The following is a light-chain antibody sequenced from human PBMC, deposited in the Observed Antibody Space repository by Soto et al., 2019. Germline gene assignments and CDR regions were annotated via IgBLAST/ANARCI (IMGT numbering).Light chain of an antibody. CDR3: QHYNSYPYT. CDR1: QSISSW. CDR2: DAS. Sequence: DIQMTQSPSTLSASVGDRVTITCRASQSISSWLAWYQEKPGKAPKVLIYDASSLQSGVPSRFSGSGSGTEFTLTISSLQPDDFATYYCQHYNSYPYTFGLGTKLEIK. J-gene: IGKJ2*01. V-gene: IGKV1-5*01.